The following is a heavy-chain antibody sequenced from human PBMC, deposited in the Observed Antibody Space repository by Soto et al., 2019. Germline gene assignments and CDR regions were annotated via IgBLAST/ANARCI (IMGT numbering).Heavy chain of an antibody. CDR2: INQDGSEK. J-gene: IGHJ4*02. D-gene: IGHD2-15*01. V-gene: IGHV3-7*01. Sequence: EVQLVESGGGLVQPGGSLRLSCAASGFIFRSYWMSWVRQAPGKGLEWVANINQDGSEKYYVDSVRGRFIISRDNAENSLYLQMNSLRAEDTALYYCARDGVAASLYLDNWGQGTLVTVSS. CDR1: GFIFRSYW. CDR3: ARDGVAASLYLDN.